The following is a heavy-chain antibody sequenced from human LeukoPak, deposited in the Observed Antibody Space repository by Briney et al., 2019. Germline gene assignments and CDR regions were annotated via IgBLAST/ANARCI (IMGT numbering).Heavy chain of an antibody. CDR2: INPNSGGT. CDR3: ARGSSSWYDGVDY. CDR1: GYTFTGYY. V-gene: IGHV1-2*02. D-gene: IGHD6-13*01. Sequence: SVKVSCKASGYTFTGYYTHWVRQAPGQGLEWMGWINPNSGGTNYAQKFQGRVTMTRDTSISTAYMELSRLRSDDTAVYYCARGSSSWYDGVDYWGQGTLVTVSS. J-gene: IGHJ4*02.